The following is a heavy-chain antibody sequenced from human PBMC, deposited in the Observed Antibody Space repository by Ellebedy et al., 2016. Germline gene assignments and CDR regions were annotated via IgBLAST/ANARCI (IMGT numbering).Heavy chain of an antibody. CDR2: VYYRASP. Sequence: SETLSLXCSVSGGSIHNYYWSWIRQPPGKGLEWIGYVYYRASPRYNPSLGSRVTVSADTSKNQFSLRLSSVTPADTAVYYCARLEGFWGGYYNYYMDVWGQGATVTVSS. D-gene: IGHD3-3*01. V-gene: IGHV4-59*01. J-gene: IGHJ6*03. CDR1: GGSIHNYY. CDR3: ARLEGFWGGYYNYYMDV.